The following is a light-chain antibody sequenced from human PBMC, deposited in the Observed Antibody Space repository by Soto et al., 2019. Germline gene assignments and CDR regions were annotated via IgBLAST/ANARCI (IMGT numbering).Light chain of an antibody. CDR1: QSISSW. CDR2: DAS. J-gene: IGKJ4*01. V-gene: IGKV1-5*01. Sequence: DIQMTQSPSTLSSSVGDRVTITCRASQSISSWLAWYQQKLGRAPRLLIYDASSLESGVPSRFSGSGYGTEFTLTISSLQSEDFAIYYCHQYNTYSPLTFGGGTKVDIK. CDR3: HQYNTYSPLT.